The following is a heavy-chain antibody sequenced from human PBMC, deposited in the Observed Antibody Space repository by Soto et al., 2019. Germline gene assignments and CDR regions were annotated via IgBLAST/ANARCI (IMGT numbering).Heavy chain of an antibody. V-gene: IGHV3-48*02. D-gene: IGHD2-2*03. CDR2: ISSSSRTI. CDR3: ARDGYCVDAAGYLRPDV. J-gene: IGHJ6*02. Sequence: EVQVVESGGGLVQPGGSLRLSCAASGFTFSRYGMNWVRQAPGKGLEWVAYISSSSRTIYYADSVKGRFTISRDNAKNPLDLHMHSLGDKDTAVYYWARDGYCVDAAGYLRPDVWGQGTTVTVSS. CDR1: GFTFSRYG.